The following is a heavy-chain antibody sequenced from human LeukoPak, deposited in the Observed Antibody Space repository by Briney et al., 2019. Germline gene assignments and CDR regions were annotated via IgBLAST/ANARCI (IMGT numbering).Heavy chain of an antibody. J-gene: IGHJ4*02. CDR2: IYSGNST. CDR1: GFTVGTNY. D-gene: IGHD6-13*01. V-gene: IGHV3-53*01. CDR3: ARLAAGKVIDY. Sequence: GGSLRLSCEASGFTVGTNYMSWVRQAPGKGLEWVSVIYSGNSTYYTDSVRGRFTICRDNSKNTLYLHMISLRADDTAVYYCARLAAGKVIDYWGQGTLVTVSS.